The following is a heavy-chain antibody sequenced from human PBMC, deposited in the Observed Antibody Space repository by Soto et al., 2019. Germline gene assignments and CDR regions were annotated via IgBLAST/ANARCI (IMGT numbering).Heavy chain of an antibody. V-gene: IGHV4-31*03. CDR1: GGSISSGGYY. J-gene: IGHJ6*02. CDR2: IYYSGST. Sequence: SETQSLTCTVSGGSISSGGYYWSWIRQHPGKGLEWIGYIYYSGSTYYNPSLKSRVTISVDTSKNQFSLKLSSVTAADTAVYYCASYDSRRYYGMDVWGQGTTVTVSS. D-gene: IGHD3-22*01. CDR3: ASYDSRRYYGMDV.